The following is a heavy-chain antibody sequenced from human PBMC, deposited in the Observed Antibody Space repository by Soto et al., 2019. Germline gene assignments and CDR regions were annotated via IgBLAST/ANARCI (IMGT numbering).Heavy chain of an antibody. J-gene: IGHJ4*02. D-gene: IGHD6-13*01. CDR3: ARPLQQQLFLFDS. CDR2: IWYDGSNK. V-gene: IGHV3-33*01. CDR1: GFTFRSYG. Sequence: QVQLVESGGGVVQPGRSLRLSCAASGFTFRSYGMHWVRQAPGKGVEWVAVIWYDGSNKYYGDSVKGRFTISRDNSQNTLYLQMNSLRAEDTAVYYCARPLQQQLFLFDSWGQGTLVTVSS.